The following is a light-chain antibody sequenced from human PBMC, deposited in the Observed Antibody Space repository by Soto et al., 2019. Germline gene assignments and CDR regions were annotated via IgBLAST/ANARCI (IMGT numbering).Light chain of an antibody. J-gene: IGKJ3*01. CDR1: QYINTR. Sequence: EIVLTQSPATLSSFPGDRVTLSCRASQYINTRLAWYQHRPGQAPRLLIYQTSIRAAGIPARFSGSGSGTDFTLTISRLEPEDFAVYYCQQYVSSPFTFGPGTKVDIK. V-gene: IGKV3-20*01. CDR2: QTS. CDR3: QQYVSSPFT.